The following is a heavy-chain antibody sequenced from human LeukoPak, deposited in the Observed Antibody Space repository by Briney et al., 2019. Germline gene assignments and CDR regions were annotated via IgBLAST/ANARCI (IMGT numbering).Heavy chain of an antibody. J-gene: IGHJ6*02. CDR2: IYTSGRT. D-gene: IGHD2-15*01. V-gene: IGHV4-4*07. Sequence: SSETLSLTCTVSGGSISSYSWSWLRQPAGKGLEWIGLIYTSGRTDYSPSLKSRVTMSVDMSKNQLSLRLTSVTAADTAVYYCARSHNSGSLDVWGQGTTVSVSS. CDR1: GGSISSYS. CDR3: ARSHNSGSLDV.